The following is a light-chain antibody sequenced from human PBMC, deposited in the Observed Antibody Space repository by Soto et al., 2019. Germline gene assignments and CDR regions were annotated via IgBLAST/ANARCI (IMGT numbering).Light chain of an antibody. V-gene: IGKV1-8*01. CDR2: GAS. CDR1: QGIGNN. Sequence: AIRMTQSPSSFSASTGDRVTITCRASQGIGNNLAWYQRKPGRAPKLLISGASPLQIGVPSRFSGSGSGTEFTLTINYLQSEDFAIYYCQHYYSHPPTFGQGTNVEIK. CDR3: QHYYSHPPT. J-gene: IGKJ1*01.